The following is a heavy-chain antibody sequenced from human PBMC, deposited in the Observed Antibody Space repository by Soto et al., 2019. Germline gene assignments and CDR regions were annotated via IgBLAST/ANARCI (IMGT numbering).Heavy chain of an antibody. CDR3: ASFVGLAARFDAFDL. J-gene: IGHJ3*01. D-gene: IGHD2-15*01. CDR2: INNSGDT. V-gene: IGHV4-34*01. Sequence: SETLSLTCAVSGGPFSCYYWNWIRQSPGKGLEWIGEINNSGDTNYNPSLKRRVTLSVDTSKSQFSLNLHSVTAADTATYFCASFVGLAARFDAFDLWGQGTVVTVSS. CDR1: GGPFSCYY.